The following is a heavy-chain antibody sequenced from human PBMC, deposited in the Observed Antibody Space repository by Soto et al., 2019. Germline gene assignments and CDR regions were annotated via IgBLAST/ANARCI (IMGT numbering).Heavy chain of an antibody. CDR3: SKDGGGTCYIGCWFDP. V-gene: IGHV3-23*01. CDR2: ISCSGATT. Sequence: LRLSCAASPFTFITYALTWARQAPWEGLEWISSISCSGATTNYADSVKGRFTISRDSSKKKLSLQMNSLRAKDTATDYCSKDGGGTCYIGCWFDPWGQGTLVTVSS. CDR1: PFTFITYA. D-gene: IGHD2-15*01. J-gene: IGHJ5*02.